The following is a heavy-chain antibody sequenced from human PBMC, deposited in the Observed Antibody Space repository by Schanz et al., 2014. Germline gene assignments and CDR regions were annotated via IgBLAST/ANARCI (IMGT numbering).Heavy chain of an antibody. Sequence: QVQLVQSGAEVKKPGASVKVSCKASGYTFTTYYMLWVRQAPGQGLEWMGIINPSGGSTRYGQKFQGRITVTTDTSTSTVYLELSSLRYEDTALYYCARGTMPGAFDIWGQGTMVTVSS. CDR1: GYTFTTYY. CDR3: ARGTMPGAFDI. J-gene: IGHJ3*02. CDR2: INPSGGST. V-gene: IGHV1-46*01. D-gene: IGHD1-26*01.